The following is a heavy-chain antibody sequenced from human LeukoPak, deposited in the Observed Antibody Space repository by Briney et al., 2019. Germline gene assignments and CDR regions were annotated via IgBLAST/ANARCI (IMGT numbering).Heavy chain of an antibody. CDR2: INHSGST. Sequence: SETLSLTCAVYGGSFSGYYWSWIRQPPGKGLEWIGEINHSGSTNYNPSLKSRVTISVDTSKNQFSLKLSSVTAADTAVYYCARGLGSSTDLALDYWGQGTLVTVSS. V-gene: IGHV4-34*01. CDR1: GGSFSGYY. D-gene: IGHD6-6*01. CDR3: ARGLGSSTDLALDY. J-gene: IGHJ4*02.